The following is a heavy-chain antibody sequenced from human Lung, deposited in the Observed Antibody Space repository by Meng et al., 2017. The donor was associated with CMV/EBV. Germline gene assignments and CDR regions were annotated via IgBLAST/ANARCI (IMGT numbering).Heavy chain of an antibody. Sequence: ESLKISXAASGFTFSTFAMSWVRQAPGKGLQWVSVIYSGDDSTYYADSVKGRFTISRDNSKNMLYLQMNSLRAEDSAVYFCAKGKWGGSYYYYGMDVWGRGXTVTVSS. CDR3: AKGKWGGSYYYYGMDV. CDR1: GFTFSTFA. J-gene: IGHJ6*02. CDR2: IYSGDDST. V-gene: IGHV3-23*03. D-gene: IGHD1-26*01.